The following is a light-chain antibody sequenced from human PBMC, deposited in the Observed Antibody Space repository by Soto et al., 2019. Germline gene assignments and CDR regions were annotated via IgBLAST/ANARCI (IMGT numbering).Light chain of an antibody. Sequence: DIPMTQSPSSLSASVGDRVTSTCQASQDISNYLNWYQQKPGKAPNLLIYDAPNLETGVPTRFSGSGAGTDFTFTISSLQPEDIATCYCQQDDNLPPLYTFGQGTKLEIK. V-gene: IGKV1-33*01. J-gene: IGKJ2*01. CDR3: QQDDNLPPLYT. CDR1: QDISNY. CDR2: DAP.